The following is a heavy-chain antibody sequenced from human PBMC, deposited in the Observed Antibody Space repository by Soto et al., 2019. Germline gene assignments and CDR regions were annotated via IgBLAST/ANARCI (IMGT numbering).Heavy chain of an antibody. CDR2: ISGSGGST. Sequence: EVQLLESGGGLVQPGGSLRLSCAASGFTSSSYAMSWVRQAPGKGLEWVSGISGSGGSTYYADSVKGRFTISRDNSKNPLYLQMNSLRADDTAVYYCAKDRTITMIVVPHAFDIWGQGTMVTVYS. CDR3: AKDRTITMIVVPHAFDI. CDR1: GFTSSSYA. J-gene: IGHJ3*02. D-gene: IGHD3-22*01. V-gene: IGHV3-23*01.